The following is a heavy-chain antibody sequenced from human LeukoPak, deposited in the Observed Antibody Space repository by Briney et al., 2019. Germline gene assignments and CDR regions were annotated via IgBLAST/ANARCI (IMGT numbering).Heavy chain of an antibody. D-gene: IGHD4-17*01. Sequence: SETLSLTCTVSGGSISSYYWSWIRQPPGKGLEWIGYIYYSGSTNYNPSLKSRVTISVDTSKNQFSLKLSSVTAADTAVYYCARQPAVDGDYVGLGNWFDPWGQGTLVTVSS. CDR1: GGSISSYY. V-gene: IGHV4-59*08. J-gene: IGHJ5*02. CDR2: IYYSGST. CDR3: ARQPAVDGDYVGLGNWFDP.